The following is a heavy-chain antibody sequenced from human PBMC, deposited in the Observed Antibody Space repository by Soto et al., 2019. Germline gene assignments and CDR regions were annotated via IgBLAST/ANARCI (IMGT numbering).Heavy chain of an antibody. D-gene: IGHD1-1*01. CDR3: ARERGQLLFVL. CDR2: VIPLFGTT. J-gene: IGHJ4*02. Sequence: QVQLVQSGSEVKKPGSSVKVSCKAFGGTFASYTIGWVRQAPGQGLEWMGGVIPLFGTTHYAQRFRDRVTITAGESTRTVYLELSSLKSEDTAMYYCARERGQLLFVLWGQGTLVTVSS. CDR1: GGTFASYT. V-gene: IGHV1-69*12.